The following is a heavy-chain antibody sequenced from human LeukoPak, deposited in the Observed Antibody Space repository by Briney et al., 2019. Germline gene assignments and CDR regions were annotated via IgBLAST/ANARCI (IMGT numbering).Heavy chain of an antibody. V-gene: IGHV3-74*01. D-gene: IGHD4-23*01. J-gene: IGHJ6*02. CDR2: INSDGSST. CDR3: ARKVATTVVTRPYYYGMDV. CDR1: GFTFSDFW. Sequence: GGSLRLSCAASGFTFSDFWIHWVRQAPGKGLVWVSRINSDGSSTSYADSVKGRFTISRDNAKNTLYLQMNSLRAEDTAVYYCARKVATTVVTRPYYYGMDVWGQGTTVTVSS.